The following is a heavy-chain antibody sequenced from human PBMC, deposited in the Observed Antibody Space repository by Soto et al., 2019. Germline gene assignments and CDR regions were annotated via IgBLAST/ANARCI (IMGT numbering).Heavy chain of an antibody. CDR3: ARVALLDPVDAFDI. Sequence: EVQLVESGGGLVQPGGSLRLSCAASGLTVSSNYMSWVRQAPGKGLEWVSVIYSGGSTYYADSVKGRFTISRDNSKNTLYLQMNSLRAEDTAVYYCARVALLDPVDAFDIWGQGTMVTVSS. V-gene: IGHV3-66*01. CDR2: IYSGGST. J-gene: IGHJ3*02. CDR1: GLTVSSNY. D-gene: IGHD3-10*01.